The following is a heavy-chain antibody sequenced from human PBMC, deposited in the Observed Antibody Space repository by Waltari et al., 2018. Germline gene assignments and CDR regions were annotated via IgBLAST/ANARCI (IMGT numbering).Heavy chain of an antibody. CDR2: ISSSSAYK. Sequence: EGQLVESGGGLVKPGGSLRLSCAASGLRFGPYHLNWVRQAPGKGLEWVSYISSSSAYKYYADSVKGRFAISRDNAKNLLFLQMNSLRADDTAVYYCVRENCSVTSCFKHFDYWGRGILVTVSS. CDR3: VRENCSVTSCFKHFDY. J-gene: IGHJ4*02. D-gene: IGHD2-2*01. CDR1: GLRFGPYH. V-gene: IGHV3-21*01.